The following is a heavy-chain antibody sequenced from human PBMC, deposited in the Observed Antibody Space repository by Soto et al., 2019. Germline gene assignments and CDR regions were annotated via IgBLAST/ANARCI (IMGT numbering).Heavy chain of an antibody. J-gene: IGHJ4*02. Sequence: QVQLVQSGGEVKKPGASVKVSCKASGDTVTKYGISWVRQAPGQGLEWLGWISFYNGHTNYALKFQDRTPFTTDTSTSTASMELRSLTSDDTAVYYCASATSIAVAGKETWGQGTLVTVSS. CDR2: ISFYNGHT. CDR3: ASATSIAVAGKET. V-gene: IGHV1-18*01. CDR1: GDTVTKYG. D-gene: IGHD6-19*01.